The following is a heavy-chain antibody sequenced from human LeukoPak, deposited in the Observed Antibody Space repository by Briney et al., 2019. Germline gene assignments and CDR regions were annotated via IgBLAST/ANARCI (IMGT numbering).Heavy chain of an antibody. V-gene: IGHV3-48*03. Sequence: PGGSLRLSCAASGFPFSSYAMNWVRQAPGKGLAWVSYISSSGSTIYYADSVKGRFTISRDNAKNSLYLQMNSLRAEDTAVYYCAREGRYFDWLLKVGGPPYYYGMDVWGKGTTVTVSS. J-gene: IGHJ6*04. D-gene: IGHD3-9*01. CDR1: GFPFSSYA. CDR3: AREGRYFDWLLKVGGPPYYYGMDV. CDR2: ISSSGSTI.